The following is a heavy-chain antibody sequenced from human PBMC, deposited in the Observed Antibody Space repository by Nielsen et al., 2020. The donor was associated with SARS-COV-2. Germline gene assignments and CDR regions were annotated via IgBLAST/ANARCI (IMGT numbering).Heavy chain of an antibody. CDR1: GGSFSGYY. V-gene: IGHV4-34*01. J-gene: IGHJ4*02. D-gene: IGHD3-3*01. CDR3: ARGGSFKRITIFGVATPFDY. CDR2: INHSGST. Sequence: SETLSLTCAVYGGSFSGYYWSWIRQPPGKGLEWIGEINHSGSTNYNPSLKSRVTISVDTSKNQFSLKLSSVTAADTAVYYCARGGSFKRITIFGVATPFDYWGQGTLVTVSS.